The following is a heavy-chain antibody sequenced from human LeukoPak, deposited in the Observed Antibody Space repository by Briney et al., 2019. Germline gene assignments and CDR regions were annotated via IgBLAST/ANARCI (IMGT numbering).Heavy chain of an antibody. CDR2: IKSDGSEK. J-gene: IGHJ5*02. CDR3: ARDLRGDTNNWLDP. D-gene: IGHD3-10*01. Sequence: GGSLRLSCAASGLTFRDYWMNWVRQTPGKGLEWVAVIKSDGSEKYYVDSVKGRFTISRDNAKNSLYLQLNSLGVEDTAVYYCARDLRGDTNNWLDPWGQGTLVTVSS. V-gene: IGHV3-7*01. CDR1: GLTFRDYW.